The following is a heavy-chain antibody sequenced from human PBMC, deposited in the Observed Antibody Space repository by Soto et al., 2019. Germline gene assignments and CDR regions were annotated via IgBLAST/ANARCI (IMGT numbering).Heavy chain of an antibody. CDR2: ISVSGDRA. J-gene: IGHJ4*02. Sequence: GGSLRLSCAVSGLTFNNHALSWVRQAPGMGLTWVSTISVSGDRAYYADSVRGRFTISRDNSKNTLYLEMNSLRAEDTAVYYCAKLLGLLDFWGRGTLVTVSS. CDR3: AKLLGLLDF. CDR1: GLTFNNHA. D-gene: IGHD3-10*01. V-gene: IGHV3-23*01.